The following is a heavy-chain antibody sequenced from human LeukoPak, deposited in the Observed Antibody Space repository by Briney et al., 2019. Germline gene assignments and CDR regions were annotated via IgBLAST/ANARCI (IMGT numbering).Heavy chain of an antibody. Sequence: SVTVSFKASGGTFSIYAISWVRQAPGQGLEWMGGIIPIFGTANYAQKFQGRVTITADKSTSTAYMELSSLRSEDTAVYYCARPFIAVAGRGGAFDIWGQGTMVTVSS. CDR1: GGTFSIYA. CDR2: IIPIFGTA. V-gene: IGHV1-69*06. J-gene: IGHJ3*02. D-gene: IGHD6-19*01. CDR3: ARPFIAVAGRGGAFDI.